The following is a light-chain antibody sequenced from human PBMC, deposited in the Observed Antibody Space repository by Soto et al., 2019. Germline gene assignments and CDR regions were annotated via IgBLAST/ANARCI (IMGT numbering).Light chain of an antibody. V-gene: IGKV3-15*01. Sequence: EVGMAQYPGTRSCAPGEGGTRWSRASQGIGDTLAWYQHKPGQTPRLLIYDTSTRATGVPARFSGSRSGPAFTLTLHSLQSEDFAIHYCQPYNTWPVTLGGGTKVDIK. CDR1: QGIGDT. CDR3: QPYNTWPVT. CDR2: DTS. J-gene: IGKJ4*01.